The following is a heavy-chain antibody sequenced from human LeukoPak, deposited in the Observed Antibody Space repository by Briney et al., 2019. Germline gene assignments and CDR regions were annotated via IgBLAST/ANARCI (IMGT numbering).Heavy chain of an antibody. CDR3: ARVDTIFGVVNSVDY. J-gene: IGHJ4*02. V-gene: IGHV4-30-2*05. D-gene: IGHD3-3*01. CDR2: IYYSGST. Sequence: SQTLSLTCTVSGGSISSGGYSWSWIRQPPGKGLEWIGYIYYSGSTYYNPSLKSRVTISVDTSKNQFSLKLSSVTAADTAVYYCARVDTIFGVVNSVDYWGQGTLVTVSS. CDR1: GGSISSGGYS.